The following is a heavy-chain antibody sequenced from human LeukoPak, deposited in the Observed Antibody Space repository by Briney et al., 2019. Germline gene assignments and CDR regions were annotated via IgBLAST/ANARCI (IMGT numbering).Heavy chain of an antibody. CDR1: GFTFSSYW. V-gene: IGHV3-7*01. D-gene: IGHD3-16*01. CDR2: IKQDGSEK. CDR3: ARVGDMITFGGIDY. Sequence: GGSLRLSCAASGFTFSSYWMSWVRQAPGPGLEWVANIKQDGSEKYYVDSVKGRFSISRDNAKNSLYLQMNSLRAEDTAVYYCARVGDMITFGGIDYWGQGTLVTVSS. J-gene: IGHJ4*02.